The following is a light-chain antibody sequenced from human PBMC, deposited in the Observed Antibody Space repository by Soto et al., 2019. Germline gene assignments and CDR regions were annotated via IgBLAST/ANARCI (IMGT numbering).Light chain of an antibody. Sequence: DIQMTQSPSSLSVSVGDRVTIACRASQVIWNFLAWYQQKPGKVPKLLIYAASTLQSGVPSRFSGSGSGTDFTLTISSLQPEDVATYYCQYYKSAPLTFGGGTRVEIK. CDR3: QYYKSAPLT. CDR2: AAS. CDR1: QVIWNF. J-gene: IGKJ4*01. V-gene: IGKV1-27*01.